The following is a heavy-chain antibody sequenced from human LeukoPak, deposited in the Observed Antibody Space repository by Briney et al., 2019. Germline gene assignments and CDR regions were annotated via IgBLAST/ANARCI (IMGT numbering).Heavy chain of an antibody. J-gene: IGHJ4*02. CDR3: ARGAVAGIYHFDL. Sequence: PGGSLRLSCAASGFTFSSYWMHWVRQAPGKGLVWVSRINNDGSSTHYADSVKGRFTISRDNAKNTLCLQMDSLRAEDTAVYYCARGAVAGIYHFDLWGQGTLVTVSS. CDR1: GFTFSSYW. CDR2: INNDGSST. V-gene: IGHV3-74*01. D-gene: IGHD6-19*01.